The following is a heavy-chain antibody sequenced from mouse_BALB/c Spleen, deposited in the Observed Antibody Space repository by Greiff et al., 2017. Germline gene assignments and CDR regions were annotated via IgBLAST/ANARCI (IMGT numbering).Heavy chain of an antibody. CDR1: GDSITSGY. D-gene: IGHD2-3*01. V-gene: IGHV3-8*02. CDR3: ARSGDGYYVDFDY. J-gene: IGHJ2*01. CDR2: ISYSGST. Sequence: EVKLVESGPSLVKPSQTLSLTCSVTGDSITSGYWNWIRKFPGNKLEYMGYISYSGSTYYNPSPKSRISITRDTSKNQYYLQLNSVTTEDTATYYCARSGDGYYVDFDYWGQGTTLTVSS.